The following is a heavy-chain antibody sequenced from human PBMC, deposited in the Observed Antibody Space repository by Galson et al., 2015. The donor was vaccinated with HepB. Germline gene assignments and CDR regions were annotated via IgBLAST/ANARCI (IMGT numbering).Heavy chain of an antibody. CDR3: ARVSVRWWWSQH. J-gene: IGHJ1*01. CDR2: ISSSGNTI. Sequence: SLRLSCAASGFTFSDYYMSWIRQAPGRGLEWVSYISSSGNTIKYADSVKGRFTISRYNAQDSLYLQMNSLRAVDTAVYYCARVSVRWWWSQHWGQGTLVTVSS. CDR1: GFTFSDYY. D-gene: IGHD2-21*01. V-gene: IGHV3-11*01.